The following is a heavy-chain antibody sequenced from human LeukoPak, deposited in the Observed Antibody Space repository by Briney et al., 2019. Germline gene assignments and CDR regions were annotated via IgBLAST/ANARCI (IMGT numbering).Heavy chain of an antibody. CDR1: GFTFSSYS. CDR3: VRGGGVYVAVTGTDAFDI. D-gene: IGHD6-19*01. V-gene: IGHV3-21*01. J-gene: IGHJ3*02. CDR2: ISSSSSYI. Sequence: PGGSLRLSCAASGFTFSSYSMNWVRQAPGKGLEWVSSISSSSSYIYYADSVKGRFTISRDNAKNSLYLQMNSLRAEDTAVYYCVRGGGVYVAVTGTDAFDIWGQGTMVTVSS.